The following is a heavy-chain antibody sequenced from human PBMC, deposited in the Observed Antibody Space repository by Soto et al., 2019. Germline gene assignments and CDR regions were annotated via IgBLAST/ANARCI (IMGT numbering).Heavy chain of an antibody. CDR3: ARDRKGGFVMDV. CDR2: TYYRSKWYN. V-gene: IGHV6-1*01. J-gene: IGHJ6*02. CDR1: GDSVSSNSAA. D-gene: IGHD3-16*01. Sequence: SPTLSFTCAISGDSVSSNSAAWNWIRQSPSRGLEWLGRTYYRSKWYNDYAVSVKGRISINPDTSKNLFSLQLNSVTPEDTAVYYCARDRKGGFVMDVWGQGTTVTVSS.